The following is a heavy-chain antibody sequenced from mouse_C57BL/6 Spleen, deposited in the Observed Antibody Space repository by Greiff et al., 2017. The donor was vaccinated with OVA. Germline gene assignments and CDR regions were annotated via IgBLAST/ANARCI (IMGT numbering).Heavy chain of an antibody. V-gene: IGHV1-39*01. D-gene: IGHD1-1*01. CDR1: GYSFTDYN. CDR2: INPNYGTT. CDR3: ARCYVSSYVGAMDY. Sequence: VQLKESGPELVKPGASVKISCKASGYSFTDYNMNWVKQSNGKSLEWIGVINPNYGTTSYNQKFKGKATLTVDQSSSTAYMQLNSLTSEDSAVYYCARCYVSSYVGAMDYWGQGTSVTVSS. J-gene: IGHJ4*01.